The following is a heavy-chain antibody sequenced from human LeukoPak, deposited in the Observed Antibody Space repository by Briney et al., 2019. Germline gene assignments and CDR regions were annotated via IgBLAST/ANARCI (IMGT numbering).Heavy chain of an antibody. CDR2: INHSGST. V-gene: IGHV4-34*01. CDR3: ASQESSTSYYFDY. J-gene: IGHJ4*02. Sequence: PSETLSLTCTVSGGSISSYYWSWIRQPPGKGLEWIGEINHSGSTNYNPSLKSRVTISVDTSKNQFSLKLSSVTAADTAVYYCASQESSTSYYFDYWGQGTLVTVSS. CDR1: GGSISSYY. D-gene: IGHD2-2*01.